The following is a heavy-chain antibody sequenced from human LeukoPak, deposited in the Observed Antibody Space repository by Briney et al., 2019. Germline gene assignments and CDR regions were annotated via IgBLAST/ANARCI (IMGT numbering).Heavy chain of an antibody. D-gene: IGHD3-22*01. CDR2: ISYDGSNK. Sequence: PGGSLRLSCAASGFTFSSYAMHWVRQAPGKGLEWVAVISYDGSNKYYADSVKGRFTISRDNSKNTLYLQMNSLRAEDTAVYYRARNPDITTWAPFDYWGQGTLVTVSS. CDR1: GFTFSSYA. CDR3: ARNPDITTWAPFDY. V-gene: IGHV3-30-3*01. J-gene: IGHJ4*02.